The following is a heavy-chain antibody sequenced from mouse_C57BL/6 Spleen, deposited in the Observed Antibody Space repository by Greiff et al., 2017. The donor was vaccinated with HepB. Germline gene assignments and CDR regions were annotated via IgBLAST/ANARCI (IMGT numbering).Heavy chain of an antibody. CDR2: INPNNGGT. Sequence: EVKLQQSGPELVKPGASVKMSCKASGYTFTDYNMHWVKQSHGKSLEWIGYINPNNGGTSYNQKFKGKATLTVNKSSSTAYMELRSLTSEDSAVYYCARGHYYGSGYFDVWGTGTTVTVSS. CDR3: ARGHYYGSGYFDV. V-gene: IGHV1-22*01. CDR1: GYTFTDYN. D-gene: IGHD1-1*01. J-gene: IGHJ1*03.